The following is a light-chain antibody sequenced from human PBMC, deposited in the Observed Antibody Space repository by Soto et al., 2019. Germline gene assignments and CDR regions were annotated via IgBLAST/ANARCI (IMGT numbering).Light chain of an antibody. CDR3: AAWDARLSTGV. CDR1: SSNIGGDY. CDR2: TDY. Sequence: QSVLTQPPSASGTPGQRVTISCSGSSSNIGGDYVYWFQQFPGTAPKLLIYTDYQRPSGVPDRFSGSKSGTSASLAISGLRSEDEADYWCAAWDARLSTGVFGGGTKLTVL. V-gene: IGLV1-47*02. J-gene: IGLJ3*02.